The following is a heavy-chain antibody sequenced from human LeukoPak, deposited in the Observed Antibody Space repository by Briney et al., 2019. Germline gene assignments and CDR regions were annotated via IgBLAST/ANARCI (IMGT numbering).Heavy chain of an antibody. Sequence: GGSLRLSCAAAGFTFTDYSMNWVRQAPGKGLEWVSVIYSGGSTYYADSVKGRFTISRDNSKNTLYLQMNSLRAEDTAVYYCARDQVVVVPAARSLDIWGQGTMVTVSS. D-gene: IGHD2-2*01. V-gene: IGHV3-66*02. CDR3: ARDQVVVVPAARSLDI. J-gene: IGHJ3*02. CDR1: GFTFTDYS. CDR2: IYSGGST.